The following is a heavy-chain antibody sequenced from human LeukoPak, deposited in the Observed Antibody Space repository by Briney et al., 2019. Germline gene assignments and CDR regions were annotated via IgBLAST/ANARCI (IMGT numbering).Heavy chain of an antibody. J-gene: IGHJ6*02. CDR3: AKDAGPPPSSPFPYYGMDV. Sequence: GGSLRLSCAASGFTFSSYAMSWVRQAPGKGLEWVSAISGSGGSTYYADSVKGRFTISRDNSKNTLYLQMNSLRAEDTAVYYCAKDAGPPPSSPFPYYGMDVWGQGTTVTVSS. D-gene: IGHD6-6*01. V-gene: IGHV3-23*01. CDR2: ISGSGGST. CDR1: GFTFSSYA.